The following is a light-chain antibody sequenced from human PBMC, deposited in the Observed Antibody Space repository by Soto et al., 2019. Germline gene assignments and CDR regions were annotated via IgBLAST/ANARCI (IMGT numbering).Light chain of an antibody. V-gene: IGLV2-11*01. J-gene: IGLJ1*01. CDR2: EVA. CDR1: SSDVGGYNY. Sequence: QSALTQPRSVSGSPGQSVTISCTGTSSDVGGYNYVSWYQQYPGKAPKLMIYEVAKRSSGVPDRFSGFKSGNTASLTISGLQAEDEADYYCSSYTSSSTPSYVFGTGTKVTVL. CDR3: SSYTSSSTPSYV.